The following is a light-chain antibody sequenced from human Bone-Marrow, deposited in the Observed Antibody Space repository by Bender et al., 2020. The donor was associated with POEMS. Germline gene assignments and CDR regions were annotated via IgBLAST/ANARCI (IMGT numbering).Light chain of an antibody. CDR3: QAWDSSVI. V-gene: IGLV3-1*01. J-gene: IGLJ2*01. Sequence: YELTQPPSVSVSPGQTASITCSGDKLGDKFACWYQQKPGQSPVLIIYQDTKRPSGSPERFSGSNSGNTATLTISGTQALDEADYYCQAWDSSVIFGGGTKLTVL. CDR1: KLGDKF. CDR2: QDT.